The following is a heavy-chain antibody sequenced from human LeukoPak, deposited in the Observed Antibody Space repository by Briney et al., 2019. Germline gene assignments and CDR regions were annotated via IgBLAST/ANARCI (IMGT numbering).Heavy chain of an antibody. J-gene: IGHJ4*02. CDR1: GYTFTSYG. Sequence: AASVKVSCKASGYTFTSYGISWVRQAPGQGLEWMGGIIPIFGTANYAQKFQGRVTITADESTSTAYMELSSLRSEDTAVYYCARGLNYYDSSGYYGPPFDYWGQGTLVTVSS. D-gene: IGHD3-22*01. CDR3: ARGLNYYDSSGYYGPPFDY. CDR2: IIPIFGTA. V-gene: IGHV1-69*13.